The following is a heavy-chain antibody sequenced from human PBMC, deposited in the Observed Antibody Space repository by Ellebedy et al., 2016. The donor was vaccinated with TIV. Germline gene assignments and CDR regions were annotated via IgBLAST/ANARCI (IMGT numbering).Heavy chain of an antibody. CDR1: GGSISGYY. V-gene: IGHV4-4*07. D-gene: IGHD1-14*01. Sequence: SETLSLTXTVSGGSISGYYWNWIRQPAGRGLEWIGRIHSSGSTHLNPSLGTRVTLSMDTSENHFSLKLSSVTAADTAMYYCARDPDIYDPFDSWGQGTLVTVSS. CDR2: IHSSGST. J-gene: IGHJ4*02. CDR3: ARDPDIYDPFDS.